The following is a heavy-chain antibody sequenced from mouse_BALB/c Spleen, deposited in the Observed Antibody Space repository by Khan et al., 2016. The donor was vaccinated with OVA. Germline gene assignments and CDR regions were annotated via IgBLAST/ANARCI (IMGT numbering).Heavy chain of an antibody. J-gene: IGHJ2*01. CDR1: GYSFTDYN. Sequence: EVQLQQSGPEVVKPGASVKIPCKSSGYSFTDYNIDWVKQSHGKSLEWIGDINPNNGGTIYTQKFKDKATLNVDKSSRPAYMELRSLTSEDTAVYYCTRKEDRYDGDLDYWGQGTTLTVSS. D-gene: IGHD2-14*01. V-gene: IGHV1-18*01. CDR2: INPNNGGT. CDR3: TRKEDRYDGDLDY.